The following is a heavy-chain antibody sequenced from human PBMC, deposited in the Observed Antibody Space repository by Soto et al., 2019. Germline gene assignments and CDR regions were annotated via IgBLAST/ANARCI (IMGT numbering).Heavy chain of an antibody. J-gene: IGHJ4*02. D-gene: IGHD3-10*01. CDR3: AKGWLGGYYYGSGSPTTFFDY. V-gene: IGHV3-23*01. CDR2: ISGSGGST. CDR1: GFTFSSYA. Sequence: PGGSLRLSCAASGFTFSSYAMSWVRQAPGKGLEWVSAISGSGGSTYYADSVKGRFTISRDNSKNTLYLQMNSLRAEDTAVYYCAKGWLGGYYYGSGSPTTFFDYWGQGTLVTVSS.